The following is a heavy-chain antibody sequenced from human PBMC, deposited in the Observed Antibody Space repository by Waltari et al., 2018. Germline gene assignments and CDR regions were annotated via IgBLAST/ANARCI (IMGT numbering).Heavy chain of an antibody. CDR1: GGSFSAYH. J-gene: IGHJ4*02. CDR2: INHLGST. CDR3: AKGRLWFGDLRS. D-gene: IGHD3-10*01. Sequence: QLHPQQWGAGLLKPSETLSPTCNIFGGSFSAYHWTWIRQSPGKGLEWIGEINHLGSTNYNPSLKSRVTISLDTSKNEFALKLDSVTAADTAVYFCAKGRLWFGDLRSWGQGTQVTVSS. V-gene: IGHV4-34*01.